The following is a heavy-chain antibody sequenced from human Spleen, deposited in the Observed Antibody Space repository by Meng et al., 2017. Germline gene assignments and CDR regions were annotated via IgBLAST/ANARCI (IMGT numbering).Heavy chain of an antibody. J-gene: IGHJ4*02. CDR3: ARQTKYDFWIIL. Sequence: VLLLEPGPGRVRASDTLSLTCTVSVGSVSSGRYSWSWIRQPPGKGLGRIGYIYYSGSTNYNPSLKSRVTISVDTSKSQFSLKLSSVTAADTAVYYCARQTKYDFWIILWGQGTLVTVSS. D-gene: IGHD3-3*01. CDR2: IYYSGST. CDR1: VGSVSSGRYS. V-gene: IGHV4-61*01.